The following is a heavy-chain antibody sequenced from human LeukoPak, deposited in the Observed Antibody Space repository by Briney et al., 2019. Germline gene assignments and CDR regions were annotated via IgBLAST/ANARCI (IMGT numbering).Heavy chain of an antibody. Sequence: GGSLRLSCAASGFTFSSYGMTWVRQAPGKGLEWVSGISGSGGGTYYSDSVKGRFTISRDNSKNTLYLQMNSLRAEDTAVYYCVKGRLTGDHWGQGTLVTVSS. J-gene: IGHJ4*02. CDR2: ISGSGGGT. CDR3: VKGRLTGDH. V-gene: IGHV3-23*01. D-gene: IGHD7-27*01. CDR1: GFTFSSYG.